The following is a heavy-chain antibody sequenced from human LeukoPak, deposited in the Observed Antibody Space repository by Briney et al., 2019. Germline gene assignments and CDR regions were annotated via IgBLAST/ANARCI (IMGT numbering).Heavy chain of an antibody. D-gene: IGHD2-15*01. CDR3: TRSQAGSGFDY. CDR1: GFTFSGSA. Sequence: GGSLRLSCAASGFTFSGSAMHWVRQASGKGLEWVGRIRSKANSYATAYAASVKGRFTISRDDSKNTAYLQMNSLKTEDTAVYYCTRSQAGSGFDYWGQGTLVTVSS. CDR2: IRSKANSYAT. V-gene: IGHV3-73*01. J-gene: IGHJ4*02.